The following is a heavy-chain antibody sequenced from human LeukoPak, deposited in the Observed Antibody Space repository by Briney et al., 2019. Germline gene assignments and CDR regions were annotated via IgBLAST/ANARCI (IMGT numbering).Heavy chain of an antibody. CDR1: GGTFSSYA. D-gene: IGHD4-11*01. CDR3: ARNSDYTVDYYYYMDV. V-gene: IGHV1-69*05. CDR2: IIPIFGTA. Sequence: ASVKVSCKASGGTFSSYAISWVRQAPGQGLEWMGGIIPIFGTANYAQKFQGRVTITTDESTSTAYMELSSLRSEDTAVYYCARNSDYTVDYYYYMDVWGKGTTVTVSS. J-gene: IGHJ6*03.